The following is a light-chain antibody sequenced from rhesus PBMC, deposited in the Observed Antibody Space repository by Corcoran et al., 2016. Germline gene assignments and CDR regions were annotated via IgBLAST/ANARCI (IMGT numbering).Light chain of an antibody. Sequence: DIQMTQSPSSLSASVGDTVTITCQASQGSTKYLSWVQQKPGKAPKLLIYDSSTLQSGVPSRFSGSGYGTDFTLTISHMQHEDCATYDCQQHNSYPRTFGQGTKVEIK. V-gene: IGKV1S9*01. CDR2: DSS. CDR3: QQHNSYPRT. CDR1: QGSTKY. J-gene: IGKJ1*01.